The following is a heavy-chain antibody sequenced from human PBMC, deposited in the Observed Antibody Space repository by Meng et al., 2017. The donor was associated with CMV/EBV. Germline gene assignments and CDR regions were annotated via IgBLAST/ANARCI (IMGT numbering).Heavy chain of an antibody. V-gene: IGHV4-34*01. J-gene: IGHJ4*02. Sequence: GSLRLSCAVYGGSFSGYYWRWIRQPPGRGLEWIGEINHSGSTNYNPSLKSRVTISVDTSKNQFSLKLSSVAAADTAVYYCARGRRAYDSSGYYYAYWGQGTLVTVSS. CDR2: INHSGST. D-gene: IGHD3-22*01. CDR3: ARGRRAYDSSGYYYAY. CDR1: GGSFSGYY.